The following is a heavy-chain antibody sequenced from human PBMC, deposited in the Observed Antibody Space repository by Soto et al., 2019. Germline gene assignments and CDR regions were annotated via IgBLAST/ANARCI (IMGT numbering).Heavy chain of an antibody. CDR1: GGTFSSYT. CDR2: IIPILGIA. V-gene: IGHV1-69*02. CDR3: ARGGYYGSGTSLGGMDA. D-gene: IGHD3-10*01. Sequence: QVQLVQSGAEVKKPGSSVKVSCKASGGTFSSYTISWVRQAPGQGLEWMGRIIPILGIANYAQKFQGRVTITADKSTSTAYMELSSLRSEDTAVYYCARGGYYGSGTSLGGMDAWGQGTTVTVSS. J-gene: IGHJ6*02.